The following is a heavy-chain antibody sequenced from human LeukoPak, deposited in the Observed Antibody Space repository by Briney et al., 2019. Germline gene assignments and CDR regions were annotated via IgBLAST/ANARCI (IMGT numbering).Heavy chain of an antibody. CDR3: ARGADTGYSSDS. CDR1: GFTFSNYW. CDR2: INSDARST. V-gene: IGHV3-74*01. D-gene: IGHD6-19*01. Sequence: PGGSLRLSCAASGFTFSNYWMHWVRQAPGKGLEWVSRINSDARSTSYADSVKGRFTISRDNAKNTLYLQMNSLRAEDTAVYYCARGADTGYSSDSWGQGTLVTVSS. J-gene: IGHJ5*02.